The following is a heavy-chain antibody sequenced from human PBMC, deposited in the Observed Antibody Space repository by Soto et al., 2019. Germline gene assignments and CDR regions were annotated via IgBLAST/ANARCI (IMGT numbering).Heavy chain of an antibody. CDR3: ARRTWGMDV. V-gene: IGHV4-4*02. J-gene: IGHJ6*02. Sequence: PSETLSLTCAVSSGSIDTTNWLSWVRQPPGKGLEWIGEIFHSGNTYYNPSLASRVTISVDTSKNQFSLNLRSVTAADTAVYYCARRTWGMDVWGQGTTVTVSS. CDR1: SGSIDTTNW. CDR2: IFHSGNT. D-gene: IGHD2-8*01.